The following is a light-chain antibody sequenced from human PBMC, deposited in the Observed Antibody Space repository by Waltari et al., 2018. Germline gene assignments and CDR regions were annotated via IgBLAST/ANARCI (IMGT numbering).Light chain of an antibody. J-gene: IGLJ1*01. CDR2: DVY. CDR1: SSDIGRYNY. V-gene: IGLV2-14*03. CDR3: GSYTGSSTPYV. Sequence: QSALTQPASVSGSPGQSITISCTGTSSDIGRYNYVSWYQQHPGKVPKLMIFDVYTRPSGIFNRFSGSKSGNTASLTISGLQAEYEADYFCGSYTGSSTPYVFGTGTKVTVL.